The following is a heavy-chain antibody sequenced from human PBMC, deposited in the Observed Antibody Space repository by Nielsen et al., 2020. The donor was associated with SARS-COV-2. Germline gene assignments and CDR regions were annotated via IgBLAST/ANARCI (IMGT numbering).Heavy chain of an antibody. CDR1: GFTFSSYG. J-gene: IGHJ4*02. D-gene: IGHD6-13*01. CDR2: ISYDGSNK. CDR3: AKNLKGISY. V-gene: IGHV3-30*18. Sequence: GESLKISCAASGFTFSSYGMHWVRQAPGKGLEWVAVISYDGSNKYYADSVKGRFTISGDNSKNTLYLQMNSLRAEDTAVYYCAKNLKGISYWGQGTLVTVSS.